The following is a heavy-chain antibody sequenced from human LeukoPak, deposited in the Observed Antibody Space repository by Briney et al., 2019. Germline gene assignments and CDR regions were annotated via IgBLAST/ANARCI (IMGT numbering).Heavy chain of an antibody. CDR1: ADSISRSSYF. D-gene: IGHD6-19*01. J-gene: IGHJ4*02. V-gene: IGHV4-39*01. CDR2: IYYSGNT. CDR3: AAGIEVAGAPFDY. Sequence: SETLSLTCSVSADSISRSSYFWGWIRQPPGKGLEWIANIYYSGNTFYNPSLKSRVPISLDRSKHQFSLELRSVTAADMAVYYCAAGIEVAGAPFDYWGQGTLVTVSS.